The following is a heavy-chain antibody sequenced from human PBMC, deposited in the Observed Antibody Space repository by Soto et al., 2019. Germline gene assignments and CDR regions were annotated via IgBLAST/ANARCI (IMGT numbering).Heavy chain of an antibody. CDR3: ARRGSGSYYDY. J-gene: IGHJ4*02. CDR1: GFTFSSYA. V-gene: IGHV3-23*01. D-gene: IGHD1-26*01. CDR2: ISGSGGST. Sequence: EVQLLESGGGLVQPGGSLRLSCAASGFTFSSYAMRWVRQAPVKGLEWVSAISGSGGSTYYADSVKGRFTISRDNSKNTLYLQMNSLRAEETAVYYCARRGSGSYYDYWGQGNLVTVSS.